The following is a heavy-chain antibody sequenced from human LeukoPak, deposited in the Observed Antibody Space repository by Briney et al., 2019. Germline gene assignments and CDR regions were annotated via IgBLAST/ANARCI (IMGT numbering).Heavy chain of an antibody. CDR2: IKQDGSEK. Sequence: GGSLRLSCAASGFTFSRYWMSWVRQAPGKGLEWVANIKQDGSEKYYVDSVKGRFTISRDNAKNSLYLQMNSLRAEDTAVYYCARVRGGSGSSYAADAFDIWGQGTMVTVSS. J-gene: IGHJ3*02. CDR3: ARVRGGSGSSYAADAFDI. D-gene: IGHD1-26*01. V-gene: IGHV3-7*01. CDR1: GFTFSRYW.